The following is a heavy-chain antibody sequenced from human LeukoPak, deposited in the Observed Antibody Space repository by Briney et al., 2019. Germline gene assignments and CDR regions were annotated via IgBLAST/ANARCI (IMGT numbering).Heavy chain of an antibody. CDR3: ARDPTTYGSGSYYYYFDY. Sequence: GGSLRLSCAASGFTFSSYSMNWVRQAPGKGLEWVSSISSSSIYIYYADSVKGRFTISRDNAKNSLYLQTNSLRAEDTAVYYCARDPTTYGSGSYYYYFDYWGQGTLVTVSS. D-gene: IGHD3-10*01. CDR1: GFTFSSYS. CDR2: ISSSSIYI. V-gene: IGHV3-21*01. J-gene: IGHJ4*02.